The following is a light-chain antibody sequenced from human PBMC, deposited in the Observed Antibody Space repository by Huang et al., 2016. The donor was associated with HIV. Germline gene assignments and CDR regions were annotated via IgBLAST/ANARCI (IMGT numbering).Light chain of an antibody. CDR1: ENIRRY. CDR3: QGSLSIPHT. CDR2: SAS. V-gene: IGKV1-39*01. J-gene: IGKJ2*01. Sequence: DIQMTQSPSSLSASVGDRVTIPCRASENIRRYLNWYQQKPGKPPKLLIHSASTLQSGVPSRFSGSGSGTDFTLTITSLQPEDFATYYCQGSLSIPHTFGQGTNLEIK.